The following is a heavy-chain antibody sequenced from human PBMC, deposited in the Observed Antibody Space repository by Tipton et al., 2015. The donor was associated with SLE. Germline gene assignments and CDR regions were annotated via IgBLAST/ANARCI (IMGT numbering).Heavy chain of an antibody. V-gene: IGHV4-59*12. D-gene: IGHD2-2*01. CDR3: AREGYSSSPYNFYMDV. CDR1: GGSISGTY. J-gene: IGHJ6*03. CDR2: IFHSGTT. Sequence: TLSLTCTVSGGSISGTYWSWIRQPPGKGLEWIGYIFHSGTTYYNPSLESRVTISVDTSKNQFSLKLRSVTAADTAVYYCAREGYSSSPYNFYMDVWGKGTAVTVSS.